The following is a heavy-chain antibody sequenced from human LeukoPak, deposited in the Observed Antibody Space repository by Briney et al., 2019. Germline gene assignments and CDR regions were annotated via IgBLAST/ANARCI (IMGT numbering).Heavy chain of an antibody. D-gene: IGHD3-3*01. J-gene: IGHJ4*02. CDR1: GYTFTTYY. Sequence: PGASVKVPCMSSGYTFTTYYMHWVRQAPGQGLEWMGTINPSGGATSYAQNFQGRVSMTRDTSTSTDYMELSSLRSEDTAVYYCARQESGTGYFDYWPQGTLVTVSS. CDR2: INPSGGAT. V-gene: IGHV1-46*01. CDR3: ARQESGTGYFDY.